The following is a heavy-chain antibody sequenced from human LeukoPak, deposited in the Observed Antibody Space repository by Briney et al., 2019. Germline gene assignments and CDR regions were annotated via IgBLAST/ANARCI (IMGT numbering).Heavy chain of an antibody. CDR2: IGSTSITI. J-gene: IGHJ4*02. CDR3: ARGPLYDITGSYGL. CDR1: GFTFSAHT. Sequence: PGGSLRLSCAASGFTFSAHTMNWVRLAPGKGLEWVSYIGSTSITIYYAQSVEGRFTISRDNGKNSLYLQMSSLTVEDTAVYYCARGPLYDITGSYGLWGQGTLVTISS. V-gene: IGHV3-48*01. D-gene: IGHD3-22*01.